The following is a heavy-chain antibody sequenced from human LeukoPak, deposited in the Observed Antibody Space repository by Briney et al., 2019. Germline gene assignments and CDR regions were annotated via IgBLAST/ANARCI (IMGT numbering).Heavy chain of an antibody. CDR3: ARDQGFYDSCGYYFDY. J-gene: IGHJ4*02. CDR2: IIPILGIA. V-gene: IGHV1-69*04. Sequence: ASAKVSCKASGGTFSSYAISWVRQAPGQGLEWMGRIIPILGIANYAQKFQGRVTITADKSTSTAYMELSSLRSEDTAVYYCARDQGFYDSCGYYFDYWGQRTLVTVSS. CDR1: GGTFSSYA. D-gene: IGHD3-22*01.